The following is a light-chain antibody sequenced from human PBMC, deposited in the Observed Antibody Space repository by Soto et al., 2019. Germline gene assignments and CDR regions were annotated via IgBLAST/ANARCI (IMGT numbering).Light chain of an antibody. J-gene: IGLJ1*01. CDR2: ANN. CDR1: NSDIGAGYD. CDR3: QSYDSGLRGV. V-gene: IGLV1-40*01. Sequence: QSVLTQPPSVSGAPGQRVTISCTGSNSDIGAGYDVHWYQQLPGTAPKLVIYANNNRPSGVPDRFSASKSGTSASLAITGLQADDEADYYCQSYDSGLRGVFGTGTKVTVL.